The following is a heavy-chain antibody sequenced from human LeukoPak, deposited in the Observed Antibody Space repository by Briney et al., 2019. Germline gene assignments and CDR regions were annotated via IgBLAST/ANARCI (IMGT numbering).Heavy chain of an antibody. CDR3: ARSRATYYYDSTLAHDY. CDR2: INPNSGGT. J-gene: IGHJ4*02. V-gene: IGHV1-2*02. Sequence: ASVKVSCKASGYTFTGYYMHWVRQAPGQGLEWMGWINPNSGGTNYAQKFQGRVTMTRDTSISTAYMELSRLRSDDTAVYYCARSRATYYYDSTLAHDYWGQGTLVTVSS. D-gene: IGHD3-22*01. CDR1: GYTFTGYY.